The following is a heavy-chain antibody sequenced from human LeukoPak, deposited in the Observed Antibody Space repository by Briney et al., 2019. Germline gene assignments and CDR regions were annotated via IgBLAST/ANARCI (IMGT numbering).Heavy chain of an antibody. CDR3: ARRIGSSLRIDI. D-gene: IGHD6-13*01. Sequence: SVKVSCKASGGTFSSYAISWVRQAPGQGLEWVGGIIPIFGTANYAQKFQGRVTITADESTSTAYMELSSLRSEDTAVYYCARRIGSSLRIDIWGQGTMVTVSS. V-gene: IGHV1-69*13. CDR2: IIPIFGTA. J-gene: IGHJ3*02. CDR1: GGTFSSYA.